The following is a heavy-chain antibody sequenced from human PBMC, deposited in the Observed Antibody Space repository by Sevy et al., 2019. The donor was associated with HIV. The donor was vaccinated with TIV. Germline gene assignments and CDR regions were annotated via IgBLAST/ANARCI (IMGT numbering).Heavy chain of an antibody. Sequence: SETLSLTCTVSGGSISSGSYYWSWIRQPAGKGLEWIGRIYTSGSTNYNPSLKSRVTMSVDTSKNQFSLKLSSVTAAYTAVYYCARSITMVRGVLFWFDPWGQGTLVTVSS. V-gene: IGHV4-61*02. CDR3: ARSITMVRGVLFWFDP. CDR2: IYTSGST. CDR1: GGSISSGSYY. J-gene: IGHJ5*02. D-gene: IGHD3-10*01.